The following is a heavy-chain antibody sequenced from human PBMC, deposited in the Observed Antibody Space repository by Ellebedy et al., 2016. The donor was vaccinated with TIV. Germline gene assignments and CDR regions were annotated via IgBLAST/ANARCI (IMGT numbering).Heavy chain of an antibody. Sequence: GGSLRLXCAASGFIFRSYDIHWVRQAPGKGLEWVALISNDGSNKYYADSVKGRFTISRDNSKSTLYLQMNSLRVEDTAVYYCATYFDNSVYYFDYWGQGTLVTVSS. V-gene: IGHV3-30-3*01. J-gene: IGHJ4*02. CDR2: ISNDGSNK. CDR3: ATYFDNSVYYFDY. CDR1: GFIFRSYD. D-gene: IGHD3-22*01.